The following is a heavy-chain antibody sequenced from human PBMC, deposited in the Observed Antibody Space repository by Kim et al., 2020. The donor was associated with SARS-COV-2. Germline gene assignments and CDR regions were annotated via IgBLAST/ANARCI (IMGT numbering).Heavy chain of an antibody. J-gene: IGHJ4*02. CDR2: IYYTGDA. CDR3: ARTRPPYYFAY. CDR1: GGSMSTYH. Sequence: SETLSLTCAVSGGSMSTYHWSWIRQPPGKGLEWIGNIYYTGDANYNPSLKSRVSISADPSKNQFYLQLNSVTPADTAFSFCARTRPPYYFAYCGPGTLVT. D-gene: IGHD6-25*01. V-gene: IGHV4-59*01.